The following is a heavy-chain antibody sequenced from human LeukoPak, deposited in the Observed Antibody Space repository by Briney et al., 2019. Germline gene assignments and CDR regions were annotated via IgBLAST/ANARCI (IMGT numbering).Heavy chain of an antibody. CDR2: INAGDGNR. Sequence: ASVKVSCKASGYTFTTYPIHWLRQAPGQGLEWMGWINAGDGNRKYSEEFQGRVTITMDIPASTGYMELTSLRSEDTAVYYCTREELWAWFREWGQGTLVTVSS. D-gene: IGHD3-10*01. CDR1: GYTFTTYP. J-gene: IGHJ4*02. CDR3: TREELWAWFRE. V-gene: IGHV1-3*01.